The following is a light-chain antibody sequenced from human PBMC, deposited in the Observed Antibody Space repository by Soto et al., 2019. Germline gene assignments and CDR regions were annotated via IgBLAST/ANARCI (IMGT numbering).Light chain of an antibody. J-gene: IGKJ5*01. CDR3: QQSYSTPGT. CDR2: AAS. Sequence: DIQMTQSPSSLSASVGDRVTITCRASQSISSYLNWYQQKPGKAPKLLIYAASSLQSGVPSRFSGSGSGTDFTLTISSLQPEDFATYYCQQSYSTPGTFGQGTQREIK. V-gene: IGKV1-39*01. CDR1: QSISSY.